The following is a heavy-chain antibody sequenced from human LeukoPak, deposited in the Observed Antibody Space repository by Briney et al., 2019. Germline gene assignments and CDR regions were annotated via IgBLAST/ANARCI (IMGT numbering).Heavy chain of an antibody. Sequence: SETLSLTCAVSGYSISSGYYWGWIRQPPGKGLEWIGSIYHSGSTYNNPSLKSRVTISVDTSKNQFSLKLSSVTAADTAVYYCARPPYYDFWSGAYDAFDIWGQGTMVTVSS. V-gene: IGHV4-38-2*01. D-gene: IGHD3-3*01. CDR3: ARPPYYDFWSGAYDAFDI. J-gene: IGHJ3*02. CDR1: GYSISSGYY. CDR2: IYHSGST.